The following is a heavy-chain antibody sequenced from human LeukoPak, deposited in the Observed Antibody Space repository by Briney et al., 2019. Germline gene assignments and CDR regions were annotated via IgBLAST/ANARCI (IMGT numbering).Heavy chain of an antibody. Sequence: GGSLRLSCAASGFPFSNYWMHWVRQAPGKGLEWVSRVNSDGSTTTYTDSVKGRFTISRDNAKNTLYLQMNSLRAEDTAVYYCARGLRYFDYWGQGTLVTVSS. V-gene: IGHV3-74*01. J-gene: IGHJ4*02. CDR3: ARGLRYFDY. CDR1: GFPFSNYW. D-gene: IGHD5/OR15-5a*01. CDR2: VNSDGSTT.